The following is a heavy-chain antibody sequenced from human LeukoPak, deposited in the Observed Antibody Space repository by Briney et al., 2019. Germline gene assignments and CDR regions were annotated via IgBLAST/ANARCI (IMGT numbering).Heavy chain of an antibody. CDR3: ARSRSFSGIAAAGPDYYYYYGMDV. CDR2: ISSSSSYI. V-gene: IGHV3-21*01. D-gene: IGHD6-13*01. CDR1: GFTFSSYS. J-gene: IGHJ6*02. Sequence: GGSLRLSCAASGFTFSSYSMNWVRQAPGKGLEWVSSISSSSSYIYYADSVKGRFTISRDNAKNSLYLQMNSLRAEDTAVYYCARSRSFSGIAAAGPDYYYYYGMDVWGQGTTVTVSS.